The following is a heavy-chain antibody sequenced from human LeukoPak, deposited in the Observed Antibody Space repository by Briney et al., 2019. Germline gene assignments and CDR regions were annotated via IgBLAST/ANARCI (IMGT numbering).Heavy chain of an antibody. CDR3: AKCRPGGSYPFGY. CDR1: VFTFSSYA. V-gene: IGHV3-23*01. Sequence: PGRSLRLSCAASVFTFSSYATSWVRQAPGKGLEWGSAISGSGDYTYYAQFVKGRFTIYRDNYQNTVYLQMNSLGAEDRAVDYCAKCRPGGSYPFGYWGQGTVVTVSS. J-gene: IGHJ4*02. CDR2: ISGSGDYT. D-gene: IGHD1-26*01.